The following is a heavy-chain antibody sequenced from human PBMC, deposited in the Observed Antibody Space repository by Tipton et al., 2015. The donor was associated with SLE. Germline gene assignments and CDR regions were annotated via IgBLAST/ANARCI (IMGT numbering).Heavy chain of an antibody. CDR2: IRSKTYSGTT. D-gene: IGHD3-9*01. V-gene: IGHV3-49*03. J-gene: IGHJ5*02. CDR1: GFRFGDYD. CDR3: LCLRCDDNFGA. Sequence: SLRLSCTTSGFRFGDYDVAWFRQAPGKGLEWVGVIRSKTYSGTTQYAASVRGRFSISEDDSKSMAYLHMNSLRTEATAIYYCLCLRCDDNFGAWGQGTLVTVSS.